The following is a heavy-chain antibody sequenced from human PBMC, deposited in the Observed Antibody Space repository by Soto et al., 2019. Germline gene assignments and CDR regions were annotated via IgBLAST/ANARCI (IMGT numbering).Heavy chain of an antibody. Sequence: VRLSCAASGFSFSISPMHWVRQAPGKGPEWVALISYDGTNKFYADSVKGRFTISRDNSKSTLYLQVDSLRPEDAAVYYCARDPKTSGGQHWAFNYFDSWGQGTLVTVSS. CDR2: ISYDGTNK. V-gene: IGHV3-30-3*01. CDR3: ARDPKTSGGQHWAFNYFDS. D-gene: IGHD7-27*01. J-gene: IGHJ4*02. CDR1: GFSFSISP.